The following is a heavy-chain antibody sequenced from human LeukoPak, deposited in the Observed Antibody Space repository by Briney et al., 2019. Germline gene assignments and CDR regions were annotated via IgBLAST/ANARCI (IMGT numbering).Heavy chain of an antibody. CDR1: GGSFSGYY. V-gene: IGHV4-34*01. CDR3: ARALVVVITD. Sequence: PSETLSLTCAVYGGSFSGYYWSWIRQPPGKGLEWIGEINHSGSTNYNPSLKSRVTISVDTSKNQFSLKLSSVIAADTAVYYCARALVVVITDWGQGTLVTVSS. J-gene: IGHJ4*02. D-gene: IGHD3-22*01. CDR2: INHSGST.